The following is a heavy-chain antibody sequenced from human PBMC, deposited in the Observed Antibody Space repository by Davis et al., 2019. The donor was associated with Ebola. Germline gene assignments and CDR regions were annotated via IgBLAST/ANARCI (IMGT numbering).Heavy chain of an antibody. CDR1: GYSFTSYW. V-gene: IGHV5-51*01. D-gene: IGHD3-10*01. Sequence: GESLKISCKGSGYSFTSYWIGWVRQMPGKGLEWMGIIYPGDSDTRYSPSFQGQVTISADKSISTAYLQWSSLKASDTAMYYCARVGRYYGSGSYYRRAGYFDYWGQGTLVTVSS. CDR3: ARVGRYYGSGSYYRRAGYFDY. J-gene: IGHJ4*02. CDR2: IYPGDSDT.